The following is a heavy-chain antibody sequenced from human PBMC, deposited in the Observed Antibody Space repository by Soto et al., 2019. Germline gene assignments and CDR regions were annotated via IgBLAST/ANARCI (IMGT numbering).Heavy chain of an antibody. CDR3: ASLGIAARPVSEYFQH. J-gene: IGHJ1*01. CDR2: IYPGDSDT. D-gene: IGHD6-6*01. V-gene: IGHV5-51*01. Sequence: GESLKISCKGSGYSFTSYWIGWVRQMPGKGLEWMGIIYPGDSDTRYSPSFQGQVTISADKSISTDYLQWSSLKASDTAMYYCASLGIAARPVSEYFQHWGQGTLVTVSS. CDR1: GYSFTSYW.